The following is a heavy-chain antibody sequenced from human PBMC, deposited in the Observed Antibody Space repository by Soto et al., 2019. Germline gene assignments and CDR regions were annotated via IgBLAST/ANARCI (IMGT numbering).Heavy chain of an antibody. J-gene: IGHJ4*02. Sequence: GGSLRLSCAASGFTFSSYGMHWVRQAPGKGLEWVAVIWYDGSNKYYADSVKGRFTISRDNSKNTLYLQMNSLRAEDTAVYYCGRTADYGDYERSGGFDYWGKGPLVTVP. CDR1: GFTFSSYG. V-gene: IGHV3-33*01. D-gene: IGHD4-17*01. CDR2: IWYDGSNK. CDR3: GRTADYGDYERSGGFDY.